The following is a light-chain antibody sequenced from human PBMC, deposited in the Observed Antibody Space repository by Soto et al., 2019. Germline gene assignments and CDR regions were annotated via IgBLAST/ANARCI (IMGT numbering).Light chain of an antibody. Sequence: VLTQSPGTLSLSPGERATLSCRTSQTVSANYLAWYQQKPGRAPRLLIYGVSTRANGIPDRFSGNGSGTAFSLTSHRLEPEDVAMYYCQQYFTSPLTFGGGTRVEIK. V-gene: IGKV3-20*01. J-gene: IGKJ4*01. CDR1: QTVSANY. CDR3: QQYFTSPLT. CDR2: GVS.